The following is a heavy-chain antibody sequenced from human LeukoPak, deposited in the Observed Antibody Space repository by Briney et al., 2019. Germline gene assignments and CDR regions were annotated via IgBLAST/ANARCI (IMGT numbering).Heavy chain of an antibody. D-gene: IGHD3-22*01. CDR1: GDSISSTTYY. J-gene: IGHJ3*02. V-gene: IGHV4-61*05. CDR2: IYYSGST. CDR3: AFKKPDYDSCGYYLADAFDI. Sequence: SENLSLNCTVPGDSISSTTYYWGWPRQPPGEGVECIGYIYYSGSTNYNPSLKSRVTISVDTSKNKFSLKLSSVTAADTAVYYCAFKKPDYDSCGYYLADAFDIWGQGTMVTVSS.